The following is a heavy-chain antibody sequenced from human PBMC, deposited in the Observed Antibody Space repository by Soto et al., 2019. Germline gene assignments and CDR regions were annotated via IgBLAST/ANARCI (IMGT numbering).Heavy chain of an antibody. CDR1: GFTFSSYA. J-gene: IGHJ4*02. CDR3: ARDGHSNYPFY. V-gene: IGHV3-30-3*01. Sequence: QVQLVESGGGVVQPGRSLRLSCAASGFTFSSYAMHWVRQAPGKGLEWVAVISYDGSNKYYADSVKGRFTISRDNSKNTLYLQMNSLRAEDTAVYYCARDGHSNYPFYWGQGTLVTVSS. D-gene: IGHD4-4*01. CDR2: ISYDGSNK.